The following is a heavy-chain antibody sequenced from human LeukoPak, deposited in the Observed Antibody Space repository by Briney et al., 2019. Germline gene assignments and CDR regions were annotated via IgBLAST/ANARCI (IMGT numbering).Heavy chain of an antibody. D-gene: IGHD3-16*02. CDR1: GFTFSSYW. J-gene: IGHJ4*02. CDR2: MKPDGREI. Sequence: QTGGSLRLSCATSGFTFSSYWMSWLRQAPGKGLEWVANMKPDGREIYYVDSVKGRFTISRDNAKNSLYLQMNSLRAEDTAVYYCASRRLRLGELSLYFEYWGQGSLVTVSS. V-gene: IGHV3-7*01. CDR3: ASRRLRLGELSLYFEY.